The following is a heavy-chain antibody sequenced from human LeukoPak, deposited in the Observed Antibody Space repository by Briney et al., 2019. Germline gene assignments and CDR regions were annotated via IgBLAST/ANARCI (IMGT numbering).Heavy chain of an antibody. J-gene: IGHJ5*02. Sequence: GGSLRLSCVASGFTFNFGMHWVRQAPGKGLGWVAVIWYDGSNKYYADSVKGRFAISRDDSKNTLYLQMNSLRVEDTAVYYCSRDRSVLWFDPWGQGTLVTVSS. CDR1: GFTFNFG. V-gene: IGHV3-33*01. CDR3: SRDRSVLWFDP. D-gene: IGHD3-10*02. CDR2: IWYDGSNK.